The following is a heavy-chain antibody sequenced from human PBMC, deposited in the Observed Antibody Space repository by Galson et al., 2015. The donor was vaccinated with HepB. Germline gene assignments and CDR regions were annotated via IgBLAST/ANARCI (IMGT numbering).Heavy chain of an antibody. V-gene: IGHV5-51*03. CDR2: IFPADSDT. CDR3: ARRHATTTDYGMDV. D-gene: IGHD1-1*01. J-gene: IGHJ6*02. CDR1: GYNFTTYW. Sequence: QFGAEVKKPGESLKISCKSSGYNFTTYWIGWVRQMPGKGLEWMGIIFPADSDTRYSPSFQGQVTISADKSISTAYLQWISLRASDSAMYYCARRHATTTDYGMDVWGQGTTVTVSS.